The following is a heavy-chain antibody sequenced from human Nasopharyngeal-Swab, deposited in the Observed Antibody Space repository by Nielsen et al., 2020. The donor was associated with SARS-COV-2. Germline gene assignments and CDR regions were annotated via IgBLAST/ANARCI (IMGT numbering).Heavy chain of an antibody. CDR3: AAGGSDYYGDY. D-gene: IGHD3-3*01. Sequence: WVRQAPGQRLEWIGWIVVGSGNTNYAQKFQERVTITRDMSTSTAYMELSSLRSEDTAVYYCAAGGSDYYGDYWGQGTLVTVSS. J-gene: IGHJ4*02. V-gene: IGHV1-58*01. CDR2: IVVGSGNT.